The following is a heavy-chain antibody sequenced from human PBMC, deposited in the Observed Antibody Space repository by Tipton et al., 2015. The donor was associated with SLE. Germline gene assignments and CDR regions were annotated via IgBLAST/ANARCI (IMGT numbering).Heavy chain of an antibody. CDR2: IYYSGGT. CDR1: GGSISSSTYY. CDR3: ARDIDDFDI. J-gene: IGHJ3*02. D-gene: IGHD2-15*01. Sequence: TLSLTCTVSGGSISSSTYYWGWIRQPPGKGLEWIGSIYYSGGTYYNPSLKSRVTISVDTSKNQFSLKLSSVTAADTAVYYCARDIDDFDIWGQGTMVTVSS. V-gene: IGHV4-39*01.